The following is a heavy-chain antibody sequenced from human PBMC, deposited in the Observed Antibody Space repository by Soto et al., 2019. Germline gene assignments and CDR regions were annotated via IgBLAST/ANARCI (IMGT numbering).Heavy chain of an antibody. CDR3: ARDRGIAAAGSNWFDP. Sequence: GASVKVSCKASGYTFTSYAMHWVRQAPGQRLEWMGWINAGNGNTKYSQKFQGRVTITRDTSASTAYMEPSSLRSEDTAVYYCARDRGIAAAGSNWFDPWGQGTLVTVSS. D-gene: IGHD6-13*01. CDR2: INAGNGNT. J-gene: IGHJ5*02. V-gene: IGHV1-3*01. CDR1: GYTFTSYA.